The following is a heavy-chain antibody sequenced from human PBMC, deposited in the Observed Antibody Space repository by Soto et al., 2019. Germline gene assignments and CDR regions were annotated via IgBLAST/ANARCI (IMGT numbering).Heavy chain of an antibody. CDR2: IWYDGSNK. CDR1: GFTFSSYG. V-gene: IGHV3-33*01. D-gene: IGHD4-17*01. J-gene: IGHJ4*02. CDR3: ARVDDGDYGGW. Sequence: PGGSLRLSCAASGFTFSSYGMHWVRRAPGKGLEWVAVIWYDGSNKYYADSVKGRFTISRDNSKSMLYLQMNTLRAEDTAVYYCARVDDGDYGGWWGQGTLVTVSS.